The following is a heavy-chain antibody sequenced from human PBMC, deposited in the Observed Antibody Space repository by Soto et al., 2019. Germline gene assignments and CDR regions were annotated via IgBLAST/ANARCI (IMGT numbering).Heavy chain of an antibody. CDR1: GFHFISYS. CDR2: ITSGSSTI. V-gene: IGHV3-48*01. D-gene: IGHD3-10*01. CDR3: VRDAGSLGY. Sequence: GGSLRLSCVVSGFHFISYSMDWVRQAPGKGLEWVSYITSGSSTIHYADSVKGRFTISRDNAKNSVFLQMNSLRVEDTAVYYCVRDAGSLGYWGQGTLVTVSS. J-gene: IGHJ4*02.